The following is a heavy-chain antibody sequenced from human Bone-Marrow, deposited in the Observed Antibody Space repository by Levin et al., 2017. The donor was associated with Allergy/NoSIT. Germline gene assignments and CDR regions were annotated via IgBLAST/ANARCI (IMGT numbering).Heavy chain of an antibody. V-gene: IGHV3-11*01. Sequence: SCTASGFTFSDFYLSWIRHIPRKGLEWVAYISGDSSVSDYADSVKGRFTVFRDNTRDTLYLQMNDLRVADTAVYYCAKIGFYDFSLGYYSAGPFDHWGQGILVTVSS. D-gene: IGHD3-3*01. CDR2: ISGDSSVS. CDR1: GFTFSDFY. CDR3: AKIGFYDFSLGYYSAGPFDH. J-gene: IGHJ4*02.